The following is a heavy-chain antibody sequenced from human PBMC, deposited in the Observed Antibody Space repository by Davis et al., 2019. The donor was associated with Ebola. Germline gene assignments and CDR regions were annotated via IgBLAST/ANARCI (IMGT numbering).Heavy chain of an antibody. Sequence: GESLKISCAASGFAFSTHEMNWVRQAPGKGLEWVSYISHSGDTIYYADSVKGRFTVSRDNARNSLHLQMTSLSVEDTAVYYCARKDFGDYAYSDYWGQGTLVTVSS. CDR3: ARKDFGDYAYSDY. D-gene: IGHD4-17*01. CDR1: GFAFSTHE. J-gene: IGHJ4*02. V-gene: IGHV3-48*03. CDR2: ISHSGDTI.